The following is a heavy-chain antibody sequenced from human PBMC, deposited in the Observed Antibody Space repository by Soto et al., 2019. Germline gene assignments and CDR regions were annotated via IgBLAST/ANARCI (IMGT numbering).Heavy chain of an antibody. J-gene: IGHJ5*02. Sequence: PSETLSLTCTVSGAPISGFYWSWIRKSAGKGLEWILRIYSTGTTDYKPSLKSRVMMSVDTSKKQFSLKLRSVTAADTAVYYCVRDGTKPLRDWFDXWGQGILVTVSX. V-gene: IGHV4-4*07. D-gene: IGHD1-1*01. CDR2: IYSTGTT. CDR1: GAPISGFY. CDR3: VRDGTKPLRDWFDX.